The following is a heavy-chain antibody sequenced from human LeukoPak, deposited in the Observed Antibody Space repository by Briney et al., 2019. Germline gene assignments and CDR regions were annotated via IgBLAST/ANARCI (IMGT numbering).Heavy chain of an antibody. J-gene: IGHJ6*03. CDR2: INHSGST. CDR1: GGSFSGYY. CDR3: ARDIYYYYYMDV. V-gene: IGHV4-34*01. D-gene: IGHD5-12*01. Sequence: PSETLSLTCAVYGGSFSGYYWSWIRQPPGKGLEWIGEINHSGSTNYNPSLKSRVTISVDTSKNQFSLKLSSVTAADTAVYYCARDIYYYYYMDVWGKGTTVTVSS.